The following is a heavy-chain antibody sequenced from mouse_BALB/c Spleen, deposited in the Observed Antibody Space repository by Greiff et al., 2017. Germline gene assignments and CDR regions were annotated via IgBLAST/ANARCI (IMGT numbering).Heavy chain of an antibody. V-gene: IGHV5-9-4*01. CDR2: ISSGGSYT. J-gene: IGHJ4*01. CDR1: GFTFSSYA. Sequence: DVMLVESGGGLVKPGGSLKLSCAASGFTFSSYAMSWVRQSPEKRLEWVAEISSGGSYTYYPDTVTGRFTISRDNAKNTLYLEMRSLRSEDTAMYYCARDGYYYAMDYWGQGTSVTVSS. CDR3: ARDGYYYAMDY.